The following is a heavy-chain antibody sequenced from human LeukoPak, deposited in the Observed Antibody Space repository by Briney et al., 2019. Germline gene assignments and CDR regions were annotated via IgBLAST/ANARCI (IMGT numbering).Heavy chain of an antibody. V-gene: IGHV3-23*01. D-gene: IGHD3-10*02. CDR1: GFTFSSYA. J-gene: IGHJ6*04. CDR2: ISGSGGST. Sequence: GESLRLSCAASGFTFSSYAMSWVRQAPGKGLGWVSAISGSGGSTYYADSVKGRFTISRDNSKNTLYLQMNSLRAEDTAVYYCAELGITMIGGVWGKGTTVTTSS. CDR3: AELGITMIGGV.